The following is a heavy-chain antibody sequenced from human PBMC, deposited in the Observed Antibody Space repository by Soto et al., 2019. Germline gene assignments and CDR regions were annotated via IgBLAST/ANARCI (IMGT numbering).Heavy chain of an antibody. D-gene: IGHD3-9*01. V-gene: IGHV3-30*18. CDR3: AKDLNDILTGYYYYMDV. CDR2: ISYDGSNK. J-gene: IGHJ6*03. CDR1: GFTFSSYG. Sequence: VGSLRLSWAASGFTFSSYGMHWVRQAPGKGLEWVAVISYDGSNKYYADSVKGRFTISRDNSKNTLYLQMNSLRAEDTAVYYCAKDLNDILTGYYYYMDVWGKGTTVTVTS.